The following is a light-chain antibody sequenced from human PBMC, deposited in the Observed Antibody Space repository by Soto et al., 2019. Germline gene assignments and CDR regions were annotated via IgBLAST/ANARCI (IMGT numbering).Light chain of an antibody. V-gene: IGKV3-11*01. J-gene: IGKJ5*01. CDR2: DAS. CDR3: QQYGSPSIT. Sequence: EIVLTQSPATLSLSPGERATLSCRASQSVSSYLAWYQQKPGQAPRLLIYDASKRATGIPPRFSGSGSGTDFTLTISSLEPEDFAVYYCQQYGSPSITFGQGTRLEIK. CDR1: QSVSSY.